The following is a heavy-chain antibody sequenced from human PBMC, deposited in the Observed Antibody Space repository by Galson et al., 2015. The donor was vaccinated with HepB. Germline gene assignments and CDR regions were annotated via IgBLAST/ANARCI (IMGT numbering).Heavy chain of an antibody. V-gene: IGHV7-4-1*02. Sequence: SVKVSCKASGYTFTSYAMNWVRQAPGQGLEWMGWINTNTGNPTYAQGFTGRFVFSLDTSVSTAYLQISSLKAEDTAVYYCARGLNDYGGNSDYYYYGMDVWGQGTTVTVSS. CDR2: INTNTGNP. CDR3: ARGLNDYGGNSDYYYYGMDV. D-gene: IGHD4-23*01. J-gene: IGHJ6*02. CDR1: GYTFTSYA.